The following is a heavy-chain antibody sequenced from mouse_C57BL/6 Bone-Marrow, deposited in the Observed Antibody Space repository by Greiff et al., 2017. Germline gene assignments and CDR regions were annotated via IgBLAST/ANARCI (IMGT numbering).Heavy chain of an antibody. CDR3: ARGKRAYFDY. CDR1: GYTFTSYW. CDR2: IHPNSGST. V-gene: IGHV1-64*01. J-gene: IGHJ2*01. Sequence: QVQLQQPGAELVKPGASVKLSCTASGYTFTSYWMHWVKQRPGQGLEWIGMIHPNSGSTNYNEKFKSKATLTVDKSSSTAYMQLSSLTSEDAAVDDCARGKRAYFDYWGQGTTLTVSS.